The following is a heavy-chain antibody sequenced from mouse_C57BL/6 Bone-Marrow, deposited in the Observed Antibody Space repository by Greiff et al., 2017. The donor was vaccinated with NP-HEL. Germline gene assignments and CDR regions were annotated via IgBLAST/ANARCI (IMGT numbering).Heavy chain of an antibody. CDR3: ERIGGSSFFDY. Sequence: EVQLQQSGPELVKPGASVKISCKASGYTFTDYYMNWVKQSHGKSLEWIGDINPNNGGTSYNQKFKGKATLTVDKSSSTAYMELRSLTSEDSEVEYCERIGGSSFFDYWGQGTTRTVSS. V-gene: IGHV1-26*01. D-gene: IGHD1-1*01. CDR2: INPNNGGT. CDR1: GYTFTDYY. J-gene: IGHJ2*01.